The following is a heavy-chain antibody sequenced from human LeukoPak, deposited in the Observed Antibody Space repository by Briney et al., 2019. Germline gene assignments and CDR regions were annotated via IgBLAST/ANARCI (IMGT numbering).Heavy chain of an antibody. CDR3: ARGGGLAV. V-gene: IGHV3-7*03. CDR2: INHNGNVN. CDR1: GFTFSSYW. J-gene: IGHJ6*02. D-gene: IGHD3-16*01. Sequence: GGSLRLSCAASGFTFSSYWMNWARQAPGKGLEWVASINHNGNVNYYVDSVKGRFTISRDNAKNSLYLQMSNLRAEDTAVYFCARGGGLAVWGQGATVTVPS.